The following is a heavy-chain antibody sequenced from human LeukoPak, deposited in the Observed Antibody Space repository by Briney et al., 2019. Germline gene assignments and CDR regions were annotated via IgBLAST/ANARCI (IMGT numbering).Heavy chain of an antibody. CDR2: IKPDGSEK. V-gene: IGHV3-7*01. J-gene: IGHJ4*02. D-gene: IGHD2-15*01. CDR3: ARETWWRFDY. Sequence: GGSLRLSCSASGFTFIKHYMSWVRQAPGKGLECVAKIKPDGSEKYYIDSVEGRFTISRDNSKNALYLQLNSLRAEDTAVYYCARETWWRFDYWGQGSPVTVSS. CDR1: GFTFIKHY.